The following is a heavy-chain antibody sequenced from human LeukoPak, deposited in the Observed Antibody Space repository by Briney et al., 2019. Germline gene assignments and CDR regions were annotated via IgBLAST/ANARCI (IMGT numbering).Heavy chain of an antibody. CDR3: AKSGSYSYYFDY. V-gene: IGHV3-23*01. J-gene: IGHJ4*02. Sequence: GGSLRLSCAASGFTFSSYAMSWVRQAPGKGLEWVSAISGSGGSTYYADSVKGRFTISRGNSKNTLYLQMNSLRAEDTAVYYCAKSGSYSYYFDYWGQGTLVTVSS. CDR1: GFTFSSYA. CDR2: ISGSGGST. D-gene: IGHD1-26*01.